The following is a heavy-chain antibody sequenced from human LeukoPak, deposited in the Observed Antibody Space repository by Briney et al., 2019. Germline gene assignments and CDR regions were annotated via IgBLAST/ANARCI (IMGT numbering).Heavy chain of an antibody. J-gene: IGHJ5*02. D-gene: IGHD3-9*01. V-gene: IGHV4-59*01. CDR2: IYYSGST. Sequence: PSGTLSLTCTVSGGSISSYYWSWIRQPPGEGLEWIGYIYYSGSTNYNPSLKSRVTISVDTSKNQFSLKLSSVTAADTAVYYCARGGAYYDILTGYSYNWFDPWGQGTLVTVSS. CDR3: ARGGAYYDILTGYSYNWFDP. CDR1: GGSISSYY.